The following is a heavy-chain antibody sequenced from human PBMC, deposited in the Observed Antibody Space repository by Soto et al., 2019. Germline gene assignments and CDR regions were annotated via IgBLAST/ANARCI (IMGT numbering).Heavy chain of an antibody. CDR3: ARRWFDP. Sequence: PSETLSLTCAVYGGSFSCYYWSWIRQPPGKGLEWIGEINHSGSTNYNPSLKSRVTISVDTSKNQFSLKLSSVTAADTAVYYCARRWFDPWGKGTLVTVSS. V-gene: IGHV4-34*01. J-gene: IGHJ5*02. CDR2: INHSGST. CDR1: GGSFSCYY.